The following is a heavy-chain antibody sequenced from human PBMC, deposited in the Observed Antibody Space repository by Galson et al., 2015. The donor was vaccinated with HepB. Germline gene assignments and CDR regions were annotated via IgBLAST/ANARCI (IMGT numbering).Heavy chain of an antibody. CDR1: GYTFTSYA. Sequence: SVKVSCKASGYTFTSYAMNWVRQAPGQGLEWMGWINTNTGNPTYAQGFAGRFVFSLDTSVSTAYLQISSLKAEDTAVYYCARDVRDYDSSGYYYVGPAFDIWGQGTMVTVSS. CDR2: INTNTGNP. CDR3: ARDVRDYDSSGYYYVGPAFDI. D-gene: IGHD3-22*01. V-gene: IGHV7-4-1*02. J-gene: IGHJ3*02.